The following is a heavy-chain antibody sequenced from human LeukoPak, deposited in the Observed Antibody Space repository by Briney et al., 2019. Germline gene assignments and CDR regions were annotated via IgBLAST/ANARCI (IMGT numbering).Heavy chain of an antibody. Sequence: PGGSLRLSCAAAGATISSSNWWSWIRQPPGKGLEWIGEINHSGSTNYNPSLKSRVTISVDTSKNQFSLKLSSVTAADTAVYYCARGREWLRIYYYYYYMDVWGKGTTVTVSS. CDR3: ARGREWLRIYYYYYYMDV. J-gene: IGHJ6*03. CDR1: GATISSSNW. V-gene: IGHV4-4*02. D-gene: IGHD5-12*01. CDR2: INHSGST.